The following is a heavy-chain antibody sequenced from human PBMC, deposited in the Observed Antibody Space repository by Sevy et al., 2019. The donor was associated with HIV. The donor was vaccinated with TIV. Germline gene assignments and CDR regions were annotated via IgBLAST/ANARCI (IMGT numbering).Heavy chain of an antibody. CDR3: TTDSYKRRLFALLDY. CDR1: GFTFSNAW. D-gene: IGHD1-20*01. V-gene: IGHV3-15*01. Sequence: GGSLRLSCAASGFTFSNAWMSWVRQAPGKGLEWVGRIKSKTDGGTTDYAAPVKGRFTMSRDDSKNTLYLRMNSLTTEDTAIYYCTTDSYKRRLFALLDYWGQGSLVTVSS. CDR2: IKSKTDGGTT. J-gene: IGHJ4*02.